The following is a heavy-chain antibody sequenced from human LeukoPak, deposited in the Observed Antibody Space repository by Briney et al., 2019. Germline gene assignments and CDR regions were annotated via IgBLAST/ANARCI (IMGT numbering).Heavy chain of an antibody. V-gene: IGHV4-34*01. CDR1: GGSFGGYY. D-gene: IGHD1-26*01. J-gene: IGHJ4*02. Sequence: SSETLSLTCAVYGGSFGGYYWSWIRQPPGKGLEWIGEINHSGSTNYNPSLKSRVTISVDTSKNQFSLKLSSVTAADTAVYYCARRSGSYYRYYFDYWGQGTLVTVSS. CDR2: INHSGST. CDR3: ARRSGSYYRYYFDY.